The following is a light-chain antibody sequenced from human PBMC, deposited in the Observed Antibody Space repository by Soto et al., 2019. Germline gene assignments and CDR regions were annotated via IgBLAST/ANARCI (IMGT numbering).Light chain of an antibody. J-gene: IGKJ2*01. V-gene: IGKV2-30*01. CDR1: QSLAYSDGNTY. CDR3: MQGTRWPPYT. CDR2: KVS. Sequence: DVVMTQSPLSLPVTLGQPASISCRSSQSLAYSDGNTYLNWFQQRPGQSPRRLIYKVSNRDSGVPDRFSGSGSGTDFTLKISRVAAEDVGVYYCMQGTRWPPYTFGQGTKLEIK.